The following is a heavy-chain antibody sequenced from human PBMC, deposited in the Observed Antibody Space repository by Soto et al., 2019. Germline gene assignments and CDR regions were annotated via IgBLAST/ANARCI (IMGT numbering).Heavy chain of an antibody. CDR2: IWDDASNK. CDR3: ARGRVDGGELDL. CDR1: GFTFRTYG. Sequence: VQLVESGGGVVQPGRSLRLSCAASGFTFRTYGMYWVRQAPGKGLEWVAVIWDDASNKYYADSVKGRFTISRDNSENTLSLQMNSLRAEDTAVYYCARGRVDGGELDLWGQGTLVTVSS. J-gene: IGHJ4*02. V-gene: IGHV3-33*01. D-gene: IGHD1-26*01.